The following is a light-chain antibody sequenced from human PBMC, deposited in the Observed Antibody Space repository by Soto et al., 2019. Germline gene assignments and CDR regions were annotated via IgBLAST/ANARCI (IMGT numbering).Light chain of an antibody. CDR3: QAWDSSTAV. CDR2: QDS. Sequence: SYELTQPPSVSVSPGQTASITCSGDKLGDKYAYWYQQKPGQSPVLVFYQDSKRPSGIPERFSGSNSGNTATLTISGTQAMDEADYYCQAWDSSTAVFGTGTKLTVL. V-gene: IGLV3-1*01. J-gene: IGLJ1*01. CDR1: KLGDKY.